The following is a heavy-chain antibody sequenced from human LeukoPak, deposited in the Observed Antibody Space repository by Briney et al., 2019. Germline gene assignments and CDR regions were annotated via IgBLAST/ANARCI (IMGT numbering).Heavy chain of an antibody. J-gene: IGHJ4*02. V-gene: IGHV3-23*01. CDR1: GFTFGSYA. Sequence: PGGSLRLSCAASGFTFGSYAMNWVRQAPGRGLEWVSGITSGGGSTYYADSVKGRFTISRDNSKNTLHLQMNSLRVEDTAVYYCARSNCNSCYLGVWYYFDYWGQGTLVTVSS. CDR3: ARSNCNSCYLGVWYYFDY. CDR2: ITSGGGST. D-gene: IGHD1/OR15-1a*01.